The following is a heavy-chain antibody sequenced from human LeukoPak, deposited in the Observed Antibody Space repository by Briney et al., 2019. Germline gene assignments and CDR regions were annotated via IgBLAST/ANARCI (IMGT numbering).Heavy chain of an antibody. CDR3: ARGGEMATTFKYYFDY. V-gene: IGHV3-74*01. D-gene: IGHD5-24*01. CDR2: INSDGSST. J-gene: IGHJ4*02. Sequence: GGSLRLSCAASGFTFSSYWMHWVRQAPGKGLVWVSRINSDGSSTSYADSVKGRFTISRDNSKNTLYLQMNSLRAEDTAVYYCARGGEMATTFKYYFDYWGQGTLVTVSS. CDR1: GFTFSSYW.